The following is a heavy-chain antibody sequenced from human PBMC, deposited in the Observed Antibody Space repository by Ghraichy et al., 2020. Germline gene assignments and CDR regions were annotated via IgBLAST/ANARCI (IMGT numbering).Heavy chain of an antibody. V-gene: IGHV4-59*01. D-gene: IGHD1-26*01. CDR3: ARWDEWRRAFEM. CDR1: GASISAYY. J-gene: IGHJ3*02. CDR2: GHYNGRT. Sequence: SETLSLTCAVSGASISAYYWNWIRQPLGKGLEWIGYGHYNGRTLQNPSLKSRVTMSVDTSKNQFSLKMISVTAADTGVYFCARWDEWRRAFEMWGQGTMVTVSS.